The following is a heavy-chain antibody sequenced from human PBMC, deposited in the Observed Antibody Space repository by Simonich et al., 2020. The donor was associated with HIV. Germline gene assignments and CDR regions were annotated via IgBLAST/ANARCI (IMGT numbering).Heavy chain of an antibody. CDR1: GGSFSGYY. V-gene: IGHV4-34*01. CDR2: INHSGST. J-gene: IGHJ4*02. D-gene: IGHD1-26*01. Sequence: QVQPQQWGAGLLKPSETLSLTCAVYGGSFSGYYWSWIRQPPGKGLEWIGEINHSGSTNYNPALKSRVTRSGDTSKNQFSLKLSSVTAADTAVYYCARGAEGATTQSYWGQGTLVTVSS. CDR3: ARGAEGATTQSY.